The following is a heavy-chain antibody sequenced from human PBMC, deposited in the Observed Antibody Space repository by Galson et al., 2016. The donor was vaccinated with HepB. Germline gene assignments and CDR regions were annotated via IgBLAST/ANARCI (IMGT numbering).Heavy chain of an antibody. CDR1: GFTFSSYS. CDR2: ISSSSSTI. D-gene: IGHD2-15*01. V-gene: IGHV3-48*01. Sequence: LRLSCAASGFTFSSYSMNWVRQAPGKGLEWVSYISSSSSTIYYADSVKGRFTISRDNAKNSLYLQMNSLRAEDTAMYYCARGTFCSGDSCYSPAFDMWGQGTMVTVSS. CDR3: ARGTFCSGDSCYSPAFDM. J-gene: IGHJ3*02.